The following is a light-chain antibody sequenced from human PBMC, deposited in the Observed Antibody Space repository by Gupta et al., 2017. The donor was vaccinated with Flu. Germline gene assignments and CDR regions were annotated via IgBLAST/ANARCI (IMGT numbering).Light chain of an antibody. CDR3: RLEDCTPRT. V-gene: IGKV3-20*01. CDR1: QSVSAGY. CDR2: GAS. Sequence: EIVLTQSPGTLSLSPGERATLSCRASQSVSAGYLASYQQKHGQAPRLLIYGASSSATGIPDRFSGSGSGTEFTLTISRRVPEDFAVYYCRLEDCTPRTFGQGTKVEIK. J-gene: IGKJ1*01.